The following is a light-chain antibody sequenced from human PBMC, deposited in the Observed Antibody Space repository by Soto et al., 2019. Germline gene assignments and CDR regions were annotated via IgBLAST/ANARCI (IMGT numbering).Light chain of an antibody. CDR3: KSYAGSNTYV. J-gene: IGLJ1*01. CDR2: SNH. CDR1: SXNIGSNT. V-gene: IGLV1-44*01. Sequence: QSVLTQPHSASGTPGQRVTICCSGSSXNIGSNTVNWYQQLPGTAPKLLMYSNHQRPSGVPDRFSGSKSGTSASLAINGLQSEDEADYFCKSYAGSNTYVFGSGTKVTVL.